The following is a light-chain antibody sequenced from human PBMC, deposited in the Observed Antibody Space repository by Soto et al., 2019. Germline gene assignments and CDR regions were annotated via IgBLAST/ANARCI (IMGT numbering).Light chain of an antibody. CDR1: QSVTDN. CDR2: GAS. V-gene: IGKV3-15*01. Sequence: EIVMTQSPATLSVSPGERATLSCRASQSVTDNLAWYQQKPGQAPRLLIYGASTRATGIPARFSGSGSGTEFTLTISSLQSEDVALYNCQQSNNWPYTFGQGTKLEIK. J-gene: IGKJ2*01. CDR3: QQSNNWPYT.